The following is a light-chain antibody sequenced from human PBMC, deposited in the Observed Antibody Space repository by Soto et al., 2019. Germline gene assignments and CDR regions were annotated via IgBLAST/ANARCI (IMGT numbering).Light chain of an antibody. V-gene: IGKV3-20*01. CDR3: QQYGSSPIT. J-gene: IGKJ5*01. CDR2: GAS. Sequence: EIVLTQSPGTLSLSPGERATLSCRASQSVSSNYLAWYQQKPGRAPGLIIYGASSRATGIPDRFTGSGSGTDFTLTISRLEPEDFAVYYCQQYGSSPITFGQGTRLEIK. CDR1: QSVSSNY.